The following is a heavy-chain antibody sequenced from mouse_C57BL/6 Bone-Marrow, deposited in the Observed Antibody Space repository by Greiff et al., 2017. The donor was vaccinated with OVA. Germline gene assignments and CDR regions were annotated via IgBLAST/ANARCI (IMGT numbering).Heavy chain of an antibody. CDR1: GYTFTSYW. V-gene: IGHV1-50*01. D-gene: IGHD1-1*01. CDR3: ASLGSRAWFAY. Sequence: VQLQQPGAELVKPGASVKLSCEASGYTFTSYWMQWVKQRPGQGLEWIGEIDPSDSYTNYNHKFKGKATLTVDTSPSTAYMQLSSLTSEDSAFYYCASLGSRAWFAYWGQGTLVTVSA. J-gene: IGHJ3*01. CDR2: IDPSDSYT.